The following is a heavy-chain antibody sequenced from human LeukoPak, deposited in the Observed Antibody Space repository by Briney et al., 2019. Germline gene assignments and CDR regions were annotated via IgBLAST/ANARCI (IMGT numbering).Heavy chain of an antibody. V-gene: IGHV1-2*02. CDR2: INPNSGGT. J-gene: IGHJ4*02. CDR1: GYTFTSYG. D-gene: IGHD3-3*02. Sequence: ASVKVSCKASGYTFTSYGISWVRQAPGQGLEWMGWINPNSGGTNYAQKFQGRVTMTRDTSISTAYMELSRLRSDDTAVYYCASSISGVVIRDYWGQGTLVTVSS. CDR3: ASSISGVVIRDY.